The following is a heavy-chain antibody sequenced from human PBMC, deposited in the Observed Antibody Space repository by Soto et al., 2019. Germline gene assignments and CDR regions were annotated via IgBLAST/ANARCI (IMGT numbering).Heavy chain of an antibody. J-gene: IGHJ4*02. CDR2: IYSSGST. Sequence: VGSLRLSCAASWFTVSSNYMSWVRQAPGKGLQWVSVIYSSGSTYYADSVKGRFTISRDNSKNTLYLQMNSLRVEDTAVYYCARENSYPYFDYWGQGTQVTVSS. CDR3: ARENSYPYFDY. V-gene: IGHV3-53*01. CDR1: WFTVSSNY. D-gene: IGHD5-18*01.